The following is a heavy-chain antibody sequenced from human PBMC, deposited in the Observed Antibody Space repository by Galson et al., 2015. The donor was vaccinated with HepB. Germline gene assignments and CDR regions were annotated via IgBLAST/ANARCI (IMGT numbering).Heavy chain of an antibody. V-gene: IGHV5-51*01. D-gene: IGHD3-22*01. CDR3: ARHDPPPYYYDSSGYLSTDY. J-gene: IGHJ4*02. CDR1: GYSFTSYW. CDR2: IYPGDSDT. Sequence: QSGAEVKKPGESLKISCKGSGYSFTSYWIGWARQMPGKGLEWMGIIYPGDSDTRYSPSFQGQVTISADKSISTAYLQWSSLKASDTAMYYRARHDPPPYYYDSSGYLSTDYWGQGTLVTVSS.